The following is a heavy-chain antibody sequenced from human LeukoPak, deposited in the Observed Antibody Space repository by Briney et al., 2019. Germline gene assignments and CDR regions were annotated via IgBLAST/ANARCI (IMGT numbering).Heavy chain of an antibody. Sequence: GGSLRLSCSASGFPFSSYAMHWVRQAPGKGLEYVSAISDSGGSTYYADSVKGRFTISRDNSKNTLYLQMSSLRAEDTAVYFCVRGYSFGPYGMDVLCQGTTVSVSS. D-gene: IGHD2-15*01. CDR3: VRGYSFGPYGMDV. CDR1: GFPFSSYA. J-gene: IGHJ6*02. V-gene: IGHV3-64D*09. CDR2: ISDSGGST.